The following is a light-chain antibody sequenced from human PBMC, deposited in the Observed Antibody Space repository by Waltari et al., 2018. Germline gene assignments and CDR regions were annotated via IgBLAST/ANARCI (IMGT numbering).Light chain of an antibody. Sequence: DIQMTQSPSSLSASVGDRVTITCRASQSVRNFLNWYQQKPGKAPNLLIYAASSLQTGVPSRFSGSGSGTDFTLSISSLQPEDFAIYFCQQGYMTPRTFGQGTKVEIK. CDR2: AAS. CDR1: QSVRNF. V-gene: IGKV1-39*01. CDR3: QQGYMTPRT. J-gene: IGKJ1*01.